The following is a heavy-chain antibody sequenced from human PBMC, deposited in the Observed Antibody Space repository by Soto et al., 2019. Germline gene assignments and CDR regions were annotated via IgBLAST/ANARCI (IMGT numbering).Heavy chain of an antibody. CDR2: IYYSGST. CDR3: ARVWDSSGWTRVYYFDY. D-gene: IGHD6-19*01. CDR1: GGSISSGGYY. Sequence: QVQLQESGPGLVKPSQTLSLTCTVSGGSISSGGYYWSWIRQHPGKGLEWIGYIYYSGSTYYNPSLKSRVTISVDTSKNQFSLKLSSVTAADTAVYYCARVWDSSGWTRVYYFDYWGQGTLVTVSS. V-gene: IGHV4-31*03. J-gene: IGHJ4*02.